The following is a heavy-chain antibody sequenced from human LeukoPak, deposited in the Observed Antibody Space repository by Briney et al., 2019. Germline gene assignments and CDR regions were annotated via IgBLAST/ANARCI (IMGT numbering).Heavy chain of an antibody. CDR2: IIPIFGTA. J-gene: IGHJ6*03. CDR1: GGTFSSYA. V-gene: IGHV1-69*13. Sequence: VKVSCKASGGTFSSYAISWVRQAPGQGLEWMGGIIPIFGTANYAQKFQGRVTITTDESTSTAYMELSSLRSEDTAVYYCARSLGSYYYYYMDVWGKGTTVTVSS. CDR3: ARSLGSYYYYYMDV.